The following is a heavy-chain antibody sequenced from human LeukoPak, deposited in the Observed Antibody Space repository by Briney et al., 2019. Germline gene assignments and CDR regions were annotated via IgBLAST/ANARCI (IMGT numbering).Heavy chain of an antibody. V-gene: IGHV4-38-2*01. CDR2: IYHSGST. D-gene: IGHD6-6*01. CDR3: ARNSSSGYFDY. CDR1: GYSFSSGYY. Sequence: SETLAHTCAVSGYSFSSGYYWAWIRQPPGKGLEWIGSIYHSGSTHYNPSLKSRVTISVDTSKNHFSLKLSSVTAADTAVYYCARNSSSGYFDYWGQGTLVTVSS. J-gene: IGHJ4*02.